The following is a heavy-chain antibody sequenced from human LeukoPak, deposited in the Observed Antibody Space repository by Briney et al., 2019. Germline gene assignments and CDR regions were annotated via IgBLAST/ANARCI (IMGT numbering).Heavy chain of an antibody. CDR3: VREIGSLGGSSWYDVAP. V-gene: IGHV5-10-1*01. CDR1: GYSFTSYW. CDR2: IDPSDSYT. D-gene: IGHD6-13*01. Sequence: GESLKISCKGSGYSFTSYWISWVRQMPGKGLEWMGRIDPSDSYTNYSPSFQGHVTISADKSISTAYLQWSSLKASDTAMYYCVREIGSLGGSSWYDVAPGAQGTLVTVSS. J-gene: IGHJ5*02.